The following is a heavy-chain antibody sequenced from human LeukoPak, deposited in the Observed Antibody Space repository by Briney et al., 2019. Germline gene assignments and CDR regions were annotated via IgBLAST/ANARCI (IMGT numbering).Heavy chain of an antibody. V-gene: IGHV3-30*02. CDR1: GFTFRIYD. CDR3: AKDRAVYADPLLDFDY. J-gene: IGHJ4*02. Sequence: GGSLRLSCAASGFTFRIYDMQWVRQAPGKGREWVAFVRFDGNNNYYADSVKGRFTSSRDNPKNTLFLQMNSLRAEDTAVYYCAKDRAVYADPLLDFDYWGQGILVTASS. D-gene: IGHD2-8*01. CDR2: VRFDGNNN.